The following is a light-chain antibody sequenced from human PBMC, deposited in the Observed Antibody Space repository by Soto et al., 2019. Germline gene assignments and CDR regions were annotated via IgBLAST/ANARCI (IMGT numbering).Light chain of an antibody. CDR2: GAS. CDR3: QQYNTWLWT. Sequence: EVVMTQSPATLSVSPGERVTLSCRASQSINAYLAWYQQKPGQAPRLLIHGASTRATGIPARFSGSGFGTEFILTISSLQSEDFAIYYCQQYNTWLWTFGQGTKVEI. J-gene: IGKJ1*01. CDR1: QSINAY. V-gene: IGKV3-15*01.